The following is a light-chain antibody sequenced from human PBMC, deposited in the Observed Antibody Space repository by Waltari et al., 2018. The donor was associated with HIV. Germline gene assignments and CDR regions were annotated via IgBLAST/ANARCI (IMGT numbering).Light chain of an antibody. CDR3: ATWDNNLYVGQV. CDR2: DNY. V-gene: IGLV1-51*01. Sequence: QSVLTQPPSLSAAPGQKVTISCSGSDSNIGNNFVSWYQQLPGAAPKLLIYDNYRRPSGISDRFSGSKSGTSATLGITGLQAGDEADYYCATWDNNLYVGQVFGGGTKLTVL. CDR1: DSNIGNNF. J-gene: IGLJ3*02.